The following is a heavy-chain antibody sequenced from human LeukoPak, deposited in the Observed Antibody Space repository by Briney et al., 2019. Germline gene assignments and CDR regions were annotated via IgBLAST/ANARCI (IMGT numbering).Heavy chain of an antibody. CDR1: GGSFSDHY. Sequence: PSETLSLTCAVYGGSFSDHYWNWIRQPPGQGLEWIGEINHSGTTNYNASLKSRVTISVDTSKNHFSLKLNSMTAADTAVYYCARKASHFSYGLRAIDYWGQGNLVTVSS. CDR2: INHSGTT. J-gene: IGHJ4*02. V-gene: IGHV4-34*01. D-gene: IGHD5-18*01. CDR3: ARKASHFSYGLRAIDY.